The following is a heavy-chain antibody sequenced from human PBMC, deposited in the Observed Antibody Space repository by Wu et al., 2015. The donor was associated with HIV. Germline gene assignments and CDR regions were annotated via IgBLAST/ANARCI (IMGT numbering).Heavy chain of an antibody. V-gene: IGHV1-24*01. J-gene: IGHJ6*02. CDR1: GYTLTELS. Sequence: QVQLVQSGAEVKRPGASVKVSCKVSGYTLTELSMHWVRQTPGKGLEWMGGFDPEDGETIYSQKFQGRVTMTEDTSTDTAYMELSSLRSEDTAVYYCATPTKFGRDYYDSGGDSGGMDVWGQGTVVTVSS. CDR3: ATPTKFGRDYYDSGGDSGGMDV. CDR2: FDPEDGET. D-gene: IGHD3-22*01.